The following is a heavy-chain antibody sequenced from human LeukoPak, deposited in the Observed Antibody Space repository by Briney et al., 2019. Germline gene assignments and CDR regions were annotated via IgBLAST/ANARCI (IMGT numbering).Heavy chain of an antibody. V-gene: IGHV3-21*01. J-gene: IGHJ4*02. CDR1: GFTVSSNY. CDR2: ISSSSSYI. D-gene: IGHD6-19*01. CDR3: ARDPRAVAGTFDY. Sequence: GGSLRLSCAASGFTVSSNYMSWVRQAPGKGLEWVSSISSSSSYIYYADSVKGRFTISRDNAKNSLYLQMNSLRAEDTAVYYCARDPRAVAGTFDYWGQGTLVTVSS.